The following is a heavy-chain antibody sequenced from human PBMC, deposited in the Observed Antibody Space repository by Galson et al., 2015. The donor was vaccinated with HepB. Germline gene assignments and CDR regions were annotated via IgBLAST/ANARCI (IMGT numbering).Heavy chain of an antibody. J-gene: IGHJ2*01. CDR2: FDPEDGET. D-gene: IGHD3-9*01. Sequence: SVKVSCKVSGYTLTELSMHWVRQAPGKGPEWMGGFDPEDGETIYAQKFQGRVTMTEDTSTDTAYMELSSLRSEDTAVYYCATDPPGLVTKYWYFDLWGRGTLVTVSS. V-gene: IGHV1-24*01. CDR3: ATDPPGLVTKYWYFDL. CDR1: GYTLTELS.